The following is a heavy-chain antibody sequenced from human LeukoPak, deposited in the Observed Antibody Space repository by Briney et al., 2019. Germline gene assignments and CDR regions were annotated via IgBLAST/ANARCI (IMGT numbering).Heavy chain of an antibody. CDR1: GFTFSSYS. V-gene: IGHV3-48*04. Sequence: SGGSLRLSCAASGFTFSSYSMNWVRQAPGKGLEWVSYISSSGSTKYYADSVKGRFIISRDNAKNSLYLQMNSLTAEDTAVYYCAVPPGLVDYWGQGTLVTVSS. CDR2: ISSSGSTK. CDR3: AVPPGLVDY. D-gene: IGHD3-10*01. J-gene: IGHJ4*02.